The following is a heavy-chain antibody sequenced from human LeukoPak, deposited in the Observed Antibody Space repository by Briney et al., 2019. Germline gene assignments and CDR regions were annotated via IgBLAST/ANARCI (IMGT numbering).Heavy chain of an antibody. CDR3: ARHVLVGWVRGSDYFDS. Sequence: PSETLSLTCNVSGDSISSDYWSWIRQPPGKGLEWIGEINHSGSTNYNPSLKSRVTISVDTSKNQFSLKLSSVTAADTAVYYCARHVLVGWVRGSDYFDSWGQGTLVTVSS. CDR1: GDSISSDY. D-gene: IGHD3-10*01. CDR2: INHSGST. V-gene: IGHV4-34*01. J-gene: IGHJ4*02.